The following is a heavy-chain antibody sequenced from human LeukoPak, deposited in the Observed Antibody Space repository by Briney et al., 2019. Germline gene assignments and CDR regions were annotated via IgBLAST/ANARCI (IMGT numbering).Heavy chain of an antibody. CDR2: IYHSGST. CDR3: ASKTGSSGWDYYFDY. D-gene: IGHD6-19*01. CDR1: DGSISSGGYS. V-gene: IGHV4-30-2*01. J-gene: IGHJ4*02. Sequence: PSQTLSLTCAVSDGSISSGGYSWSWIRQPPGKGLEWIGYIYHSGSTYYNPSLKSRVTISVDRSKNQFSLKLSSVTAADTAVYYCASKTGSSGWDYYFDYWGQGTLVTVSS.